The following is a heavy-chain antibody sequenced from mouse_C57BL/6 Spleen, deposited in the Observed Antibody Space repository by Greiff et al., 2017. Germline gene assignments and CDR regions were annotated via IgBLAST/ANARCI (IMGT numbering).Heavy chain of an antibody. J-gene: IGHJ2*01. V-gene: IGHV1-69*01. D-gene: IGHD1-1*01. CDR3: ARCYYGSSYFDY. CDR1: GYTFTSYW. Sequence: QVQLQQPGAELVMPGASVKLSCKASGYTFTSYWMHWVKQRPGQGLEWIGEIDPSDSYTNYNQKFKGKSTLTVDKSSSTAYMQLNSLTSEDSAVYYCARCYYGSSYFDYWGQGTTLTVSS. CDR2: IDPSDSYT.